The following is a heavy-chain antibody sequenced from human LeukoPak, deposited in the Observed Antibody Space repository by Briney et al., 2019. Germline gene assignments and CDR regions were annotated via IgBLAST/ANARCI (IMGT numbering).Heavy chain of an antibody. Sequence: SETLSLTCTVSGGSISGHFWSWIRQPPGKGLELTGHIHYSGSTFYKPSLKSRVTISIDTSKNQFSLKLSSVTAADTAVYYCGRDALVGYFSYYYMDVWGKGTTVTVSS. CDR2: IHYSGST. V-gene: IGHV4-59*11. CDR3: GRDALVGYFSYYYMDV. J-gene: IGHJ6*03. D-gene: IGHD2-15*01. CDR1: GGSISGHF.